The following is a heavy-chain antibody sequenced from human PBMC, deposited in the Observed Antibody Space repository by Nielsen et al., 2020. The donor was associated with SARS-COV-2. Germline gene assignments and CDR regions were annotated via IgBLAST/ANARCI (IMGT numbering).Heavy chain of an antibody. CDR3: VRPHGNY. V-gene: IGHV4-39*07. CDR2: IFYNGGT. CDR1: GGSITSSSYY. J-gene: IGHJ4*02. Sequence: SETLSLTCTVSGGSITSSSYYWGWIRQPPGKGLEWIGTIFYNGGTYYNPSLESRLTLSVDTSMNQFSLKLTSVTAADTAIYYCVRPHGNYWGRGTLVTVSS.